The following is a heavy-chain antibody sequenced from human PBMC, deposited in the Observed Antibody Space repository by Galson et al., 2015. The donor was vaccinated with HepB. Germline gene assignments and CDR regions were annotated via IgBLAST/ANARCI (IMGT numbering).Heavy chain of an antibody. CDR3: AREFGSSIAALSVAEGYGMDV. CDR2: INPNSGGT. D-gene: IGHD6-6*01. CDR1: GSTFTGYY. Sequence: SVTVSCKASGSTFTGYYIHWVRQAPGQGLEWMGWINPNSGGTNYAQKFQGWVTTTRDTSISTAYMELSRLRSDDTAVYYCAREFGSSIAALSVAEGYGMDVWGQGTTVTVSS. J-gene: IGHJ6*02. V-gene: IGHV1-2*04.